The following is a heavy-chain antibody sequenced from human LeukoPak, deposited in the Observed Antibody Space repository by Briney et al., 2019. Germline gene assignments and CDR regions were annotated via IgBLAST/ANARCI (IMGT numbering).Heavy chain of an antibody. CDR2: IISMFGKA. V-gene: IGHV1-69*13. Sequence: GASVKVSCKASRGTFINYAINWVRQAPGQGLEWMVGIISMFGKANYAQKFQGRVTITADESTRTAYMELSSLRSEDTAVYYCARGWLAETTVVTPYNYWGRGTLVSVSS. CDR3: ARGWLAETTVVTPYNY. D-gene: IGHD4-23*01. CDR1: RGTFINYA. J-gene: IGHJ4*02.